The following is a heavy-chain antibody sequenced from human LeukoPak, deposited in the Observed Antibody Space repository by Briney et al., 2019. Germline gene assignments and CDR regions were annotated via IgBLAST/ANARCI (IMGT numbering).Heavy chain of an antibody. CDR1: GGSFSGYY. CDR3: ACLAAGPAAWFDP. Sequence: PSGTLSLSCAVYGGSFSGYYWSWVRQPPGKGLEWVGEINHSGSTNYNPSVKSRVTISVDTAKNQFSLKLSSVSAADTAVYYCACLAAGPAAWFDPWGQGTLVTVSS. V-gene: IGHV4-34*01. J-gene: IGHJ5*02. D-gene: IGHD6-13*01. CDR2: INHSGST.